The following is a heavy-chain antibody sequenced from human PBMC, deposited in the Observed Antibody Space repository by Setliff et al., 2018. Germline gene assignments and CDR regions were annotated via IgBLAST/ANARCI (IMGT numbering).Heavy chain of an antibody. CDR3: ARGYYDHVWGSYRGLFDY. CDR2: ISGYNDNT. CDR1: GYTFNNYE. Sequence: GASVKVSCKASGYTFNNYEISWVRQAPGQGLEWMGWISGYNDNTNYAQKLQGRVTMTTDTSTNTVYMELRSLRSDDTAIYYCARGYYDHVWGSYRGLFDYWGQGTLVTVS. J-gene: IGHJ4*02. V-gene: IGHV1-18*01. D-gene: IGHD3-16*02.